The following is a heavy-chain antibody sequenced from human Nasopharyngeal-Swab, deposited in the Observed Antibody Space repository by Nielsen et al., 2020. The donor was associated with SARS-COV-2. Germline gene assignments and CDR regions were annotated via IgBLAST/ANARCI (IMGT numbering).Heavy chain of an antibody. J-gene: IGHJ5*02. CDR2: IITIFGTA. V-gene: IGHV1-69*01. D-gene: IGHD6-6*01. CDR3: ARDQVYSSSPSTWFDP. Sequence: VRQAPGGGLEWMGGIITIFGTANYAQKIQGRVTITADESTSTAYMELSSLRSEDTAVYYCARDQVYSSSPSTWFDPWGQGTLVTVSS.